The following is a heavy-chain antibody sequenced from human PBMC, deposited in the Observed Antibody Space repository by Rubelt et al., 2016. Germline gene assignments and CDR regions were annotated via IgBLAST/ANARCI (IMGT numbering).Heavy chain of an antibody. CDR3: AKDRAYKQNWYFDL. J-gene: IGHJ2*01. D-gene: IGHD5-24*01. Sequence: MTWVRQAPGKGLEWVSGISANGDRTYYADSVKGRFTVSRDNSTNTLYLQMNSLRAEDTAVYYCAKDRAYKQNWYFDLWGRGTLVTVSS. V-gene: IGHV3-23*01. CDR2: ISANGDRT.